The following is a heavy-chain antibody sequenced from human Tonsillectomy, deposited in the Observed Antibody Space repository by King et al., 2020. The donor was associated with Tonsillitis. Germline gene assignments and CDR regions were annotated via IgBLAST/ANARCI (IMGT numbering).Heavy chain of an antibody. CDR2: ISSRSTTI. D-gene: IGHD5-24*01. CDR3: ARSRGDGPDY. CDR1: GFTLSDYS. J-gene: IGHJ4*02. Sequence: VQLVESGGGLVQPGGSLRLSCAASGFTLSDYSMNWVRQAPGKGLEWVSYISSRSTTIHYADSVKGRFTISRDNANNSLYLQMNRLRVEDRAVYYCARSRGDGPDYWGQGTLVTVSS. V-gene: IGHV3-48*01.